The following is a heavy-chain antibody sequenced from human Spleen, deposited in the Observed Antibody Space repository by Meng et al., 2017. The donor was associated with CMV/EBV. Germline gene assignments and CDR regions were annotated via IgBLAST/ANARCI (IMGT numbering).Heavy chain of an antibody. CDR3: ARALYDFWSGHTYYGMDV. CDR2: IYYSGST. J-gene: IGHJ6*02. CDR1: GGSISSSSYY. D-gene: IGHD3-3*01. Sequence: GSLRLSCTVSGGSISSSSYYWGWIRQPPGKGLEWIGYIYYSGSTNYNPSLKSRVTISVDTSKNQFSLKLSSVTAADTAVYYCARALYDFWSGHTYYGMDVWGQGTTVTVSS. V-gene: IGHV4-61*05.